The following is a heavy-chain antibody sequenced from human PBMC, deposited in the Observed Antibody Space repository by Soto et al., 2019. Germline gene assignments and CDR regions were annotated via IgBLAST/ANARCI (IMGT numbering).Heavy chain of an antibody. CDR1: GDSFFSDGAA. D-gene: IGHD3-10*01. V-gene: IGHV6-1*01. Sequence: SRTLSLTCGISGDSFFSDGAAWNSIRQPPSRGLGWLGRATYRSNRTNEYAASAKGPITVNPHPSKNQLSLHLHSVTPEDTSVYYCARGKHSGFDVLGQGTMVTVSS. J-gene: IGHJ3*01. CDR2: ATYRSNRTN. CDR3: ARGKHSGFDV.